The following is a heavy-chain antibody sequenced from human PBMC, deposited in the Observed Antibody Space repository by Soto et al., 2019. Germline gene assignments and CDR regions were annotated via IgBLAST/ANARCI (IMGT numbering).Heavy chain of an antibody. V-gene: IGHV4-59*11. CDR2: IYYSGST. J-gene: IGHJ4*02. Sequence: TSETLSLTCTVSGGSISSHYWSWIRQPPGKGLEWIGYIYYSGSTNYNPSLKSRVTISVDTSKNQFSLKLSSVTAADTAVYYCARHRDYPFDYWGQGTLVTVSS. CDR3: ARHRDYPFDY. D-gene: IGHD4-17*01. CDR1: GGSISSHY.